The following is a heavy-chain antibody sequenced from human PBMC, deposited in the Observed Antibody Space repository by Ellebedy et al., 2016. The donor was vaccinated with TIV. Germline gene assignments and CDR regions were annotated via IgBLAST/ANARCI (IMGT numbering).Heavy chain of an antibody. Sequence: GGSLRLSXAASGFTFDDYAMHWVRQAPGKGLEWVSGISWNSGSIGYADSVKGRFTISRDNAKNSLYLQMNSLRAEDTAVYYCARHHNEKYYYDSSGYRLDYWGQGTLVTVSS. CDR1: GFTFDDYA. V-gene: IGHV3-9*01. J-gene: IGHJ4*02. D-gene: IGHD3-22*01. CDR2: ISWNSGSI. CDR3: ARHHNEKYYYDSSGYRLDY.